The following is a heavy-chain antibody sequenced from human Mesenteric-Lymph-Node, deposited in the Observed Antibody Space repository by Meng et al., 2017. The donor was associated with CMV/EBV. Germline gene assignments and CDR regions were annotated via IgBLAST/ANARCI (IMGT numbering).Heavy chain of an antibody. Sequence: GESLQISCEASGFTFSDHYMDWVRQAPGKGLERIGRSRDKANSYSTEYAASVRGRFITSRDDSKNSLYLQMNSLETEDTAVYYGTSAFSRATGMDVWGQGTTVTVSS. CDR2: SRDKANSYST. D-gene: IGHD3-3*01. V-gene: IGHV3-72*01. J-gene: IGHJ6*02. CDR3: TSAFSRATGMDV. CDR1: GFTFSDHY.